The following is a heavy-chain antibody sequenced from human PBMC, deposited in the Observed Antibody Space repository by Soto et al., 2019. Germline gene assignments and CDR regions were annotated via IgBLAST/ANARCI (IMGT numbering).Heavy chain of an antibody. CDR2: MSYSGST. CDR1: GASISGYH. V-gene: IGHV4-59*08. CDR3: AIAFSFGWYTYYFDY. J-gene: IGHJ4*02. D-gene: IGHD6-19*01. Sequence: QVQLQESGPGLVKPSETLSLTCTVSGASISGYHWGWIRQPPGKGLEWIGYMSYSGSTNYSPSLKCRVTMSVDTSKNQFSLKLNSVTAADTAMYYCAIAFSFGWYTYYFDYWGQGPLVTVSS.